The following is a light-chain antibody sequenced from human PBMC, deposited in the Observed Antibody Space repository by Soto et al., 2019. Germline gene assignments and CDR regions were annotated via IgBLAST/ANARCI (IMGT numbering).Light chain of an antibody. Sequence: QSALTQPASVSGSPGQSITISCTGTSSDVRSYNFVSWYQQHPGKAPKVMIYEGSKRPSGVSNRFSGSKSGNTASLTISGLQAEDEADYYCCSYAGSSTWVFGTGTKVTVL. CDR3: CSYAGSSTWV. CDR1: SSDVRSYNF. J-gene: IGLJ1*01. V-gene: IGLV2-23*01. CDR2: EGS.